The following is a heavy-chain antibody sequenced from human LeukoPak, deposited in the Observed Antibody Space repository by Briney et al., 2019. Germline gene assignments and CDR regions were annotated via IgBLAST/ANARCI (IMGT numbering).Heavy chain of an antibody. V-gene: IGHV3-43*02. D-gene: IGHD3-16*01. CDR3: AKPVIPSAYQGTYYMDV. J-gene: IGHJ6*03. Sequence: GGSLRLSCAASGFTFDDYAMHWVRQAPGKGLEWVSLISGDGGSTYYADSVKGRFTISRDNSKNSLYLQMHSLRAEDTALYYCAKPVIPSAYQGTYYMDVWGKGTTVTVSS. CDR2: ISGDGGST. CDR1: GFTFDDYA.